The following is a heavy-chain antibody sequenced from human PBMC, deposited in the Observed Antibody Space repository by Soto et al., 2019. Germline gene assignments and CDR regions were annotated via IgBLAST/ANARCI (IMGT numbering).Heavy chain of an antibody. CDR1: GFTFSNYS. D-gene: IGHD6-19*01. Sequence: EVQLVESGGGLVKPGVYLSVSCAASGFTFSNYSMNWVRQAPGKGLEWVSSISSTSKYIYYADSVKGRFTISRDNATKSLYLQLNSLRADATAVYYCARGLSSGWFDYWGQGTLVTVSA. CDR2: ISSTSKYI. V-gene: IGHV3-21*01. CDR3: ARGLSSGWFDY. J-gene: IGHJ5*01.